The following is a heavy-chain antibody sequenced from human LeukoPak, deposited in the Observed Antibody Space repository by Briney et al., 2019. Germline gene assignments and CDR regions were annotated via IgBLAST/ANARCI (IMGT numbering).Heavy chain of an antibody. V-gene: IGHV4-34*01. CDR2: MNHSGNY. CDR3: ARASYYDSGAYHGAPFDY. Sequence: PSETLSLTCAVYGGSFSGYYWNWIRQPPGKGLEWIGEMNHSGNYNYNPTLRRRVTVSVDTSKRRFSLRLNSVTAADTAVYYCARASYYDSGAYHGAPFDYWGQGALVTVSS. D-gene: IGHD3-22*01. J-gene: IGHJ4*02. CDR1: GGSFSGYY.